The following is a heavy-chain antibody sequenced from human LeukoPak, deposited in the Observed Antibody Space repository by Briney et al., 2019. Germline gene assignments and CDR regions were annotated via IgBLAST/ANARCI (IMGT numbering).Heavy chain of an antibody. Sequence: PSETLSLTCTVSGGSISRTSYYWGWIRQPPGKGLEWIGEIYHSGSTNYNPSLKSRVTISVDKSKNQFSLKLSSVTAADTAVYYCARDEVRGQFDYWGQGTLVTVSS. D-gene: IGHD3-10*01. CDR1: GGSISRTSYY. J-gene: IGHJ4*02. CDR2: IYHSGST. V-gene: IGHV4-39*07. CDR3: ARDEVRGQFDY.